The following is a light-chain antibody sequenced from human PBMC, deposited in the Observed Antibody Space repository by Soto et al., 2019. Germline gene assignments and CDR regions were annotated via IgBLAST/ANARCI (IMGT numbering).Light chain of an antibody. J-gene: IGKJ5*01. CDR1: QSVLYSSNNQKY. Sequence: DIVMTHAPDSLAVSLGERATINCKSSQSVLYSSNNQKYLAWYQQKPGQPPKLLIYWASTRESGVPDRFSGSGSGTDFTLTISSLQAEDVAIYYCQQYYSTPYTFGQGTRLEI. CDR2: WAS. V-gene: IGKV4-1*01. CDR3: QQYYSTPYT.